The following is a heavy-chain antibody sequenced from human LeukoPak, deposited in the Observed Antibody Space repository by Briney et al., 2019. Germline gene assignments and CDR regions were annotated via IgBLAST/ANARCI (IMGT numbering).Heavy chain of an antibody. J-gene: IGHJ6*03. CDR2: IYYSGST. CDR1: GGSISSGSYY. V-gene: IGHV4-61*01. D-gene: IGHD3-10*01. CDR3: ARGPGMTAVPPYYYYMDV. Sequence: PSQTLSLTCTVSGGSISSGSYYWSWIRQPPGKGLEYIGNIYYSGSTNYNPSLKSRVTISVDTSKNQFSLKLNSLTAADTAVYYCARGPGMTAVPPYYYYMDVWGKGTTVTVSS.